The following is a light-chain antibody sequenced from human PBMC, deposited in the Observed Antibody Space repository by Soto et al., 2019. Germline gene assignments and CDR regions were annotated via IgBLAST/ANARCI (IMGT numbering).Light chain of an antibody. CDR3: QQYDGSPYT. Sequence: EIVLTQSPGTLSLSPGEGATLSCRASLGLGSSYLAWYQQKPGQAPRLLIYGTSRRATGIPDRFSGSGSGTGFNLTISRLEPEDFAVYYCQQYDGSPYTFGQGTKLEI. J-gene: IGKJ2*01. CDR2: GTS. V-gene: IGKV3-20*01. CDR1: LGLGSSY.